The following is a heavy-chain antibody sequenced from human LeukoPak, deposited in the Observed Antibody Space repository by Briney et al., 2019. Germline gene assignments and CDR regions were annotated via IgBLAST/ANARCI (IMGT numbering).Heavy chain of an antibody. CDR2: INPNSGGT. D-gene: IGHD6-13*01. J-gene: IGHJ4*02. CDR1: GYTFTGYY. V-gene: IGHV1-2*02. CDR3: ARGIYSSSWYYFDY. Sequence: GASVKVSCEVSGYTFTGYYMHWVRQAPGQGLEWMGWINPNSGGTNYAQKFQGRVTMTRDTSISTAYMELSRLRSDDTAVYYCARGIYSSSWYYFDYWGQGTLVTVSS.